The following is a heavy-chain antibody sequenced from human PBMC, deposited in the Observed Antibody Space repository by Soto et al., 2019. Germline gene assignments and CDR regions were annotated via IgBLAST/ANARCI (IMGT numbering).Heavy chain of an antibody. CDR1: GGSVSSGSYY. V-gene: IGHV4-61*01. J-gene: IGHJ4*02. Sequence: KPSETLSLTCTVSGGSVSSGSYYWSWIRQPPGKGLEWIGYIYYSGSTNYNPSLKSRVTISVDTSKNQFSLKLSSVTAADTAVYYCARGHVDTAMVDYWGQGTLVTVSS. CDR2: IYYSGST. CDR3: ARGHVDTAMVDY. D-gene: IGHD5-18*01.